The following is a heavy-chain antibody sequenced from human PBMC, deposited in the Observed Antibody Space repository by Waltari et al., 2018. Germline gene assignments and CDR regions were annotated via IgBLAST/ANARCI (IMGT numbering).Heavy chain of an antibody. J-gene: IGHJ4*02. CDR3: AKDRRRRFIDSSGLDYFDY. V-gene: IGHV3-23*03. D-gene: IGHD3-22*01. CDR2: IYSGGST. CDR1: GFTFSSYA. Sequence: EVQLLESGGGLVQPGGSLRLSCAASGFTFSSYAMSWVRQAPGKGLEWVSVIYSGGSTYYADSVKGRFTISRDNSKNTLYLQMNSLRAEDTAVYYCAKDRRRRFIDSSGLDYFDYWGQGTLVTVSS.